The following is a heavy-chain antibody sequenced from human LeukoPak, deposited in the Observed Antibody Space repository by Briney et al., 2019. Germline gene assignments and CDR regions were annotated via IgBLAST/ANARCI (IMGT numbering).Heavy chain of an antibody. J-gene: IGHJ4*02. CDR1: GGSFSNYY. CDR2: IYYSGST. D-gene: IGHD5-12*01. Sequence: SETLSLTCTVSGGSFSNYYWSWIRQPPGKGLEWIGYIYYSGSTYYNPSLKSRVTISVDTSKNQFSLKLSSVTAADTAVYYCAREGSGYHYFDYWGQGTLVTVSS. V-gene: IGHV4-59*06. CDR3: AREGSGYHYFDY.